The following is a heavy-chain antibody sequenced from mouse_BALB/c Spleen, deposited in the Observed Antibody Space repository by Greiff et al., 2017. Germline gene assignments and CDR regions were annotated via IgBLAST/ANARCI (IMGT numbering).Heavy chain of an antibody. CDR2: ISSGGSYT. CDR1: GFTFSSYG. V-gene: IGHV5-6*01. D-gene: IGHD2-4*01. CDR3: ARHYDYGYYAMDY. J-gene: IGHJ4*01. Sequence: EVKLQESGGDLVKPGGSLKLSCAASGFTFSSYGMSWVRQTPDKRLEWVATISSGGSYTYYPDSVKGRFTISRDNAKNTLYLQMSSLKSEDTAMYYCARHYDYGYYAMDYWGQGTSVTVSS.